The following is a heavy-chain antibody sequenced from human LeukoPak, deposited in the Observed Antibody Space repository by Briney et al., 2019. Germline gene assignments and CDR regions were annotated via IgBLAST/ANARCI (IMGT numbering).Heavy chain of an antibody. D-gene: IGHD3-22*01. V-gene: IGHV3-48*04. CDR3: ARGAPTYYYDSSGYYYGY. Sequence: GGSLRLSCAASGSTFSSYSMNWVRQAPGKGLEWVSYISSSSTIYYADSVKGRFTISRDNAKNSLYLQMNSLRAEDTAVYYCARGAPTYYYDSSGYYYGYWGQGTLVTVSS. J-gene: IGHJ4*02. CDR1: GSTFSSYS. CDR2: ISSSSTI.